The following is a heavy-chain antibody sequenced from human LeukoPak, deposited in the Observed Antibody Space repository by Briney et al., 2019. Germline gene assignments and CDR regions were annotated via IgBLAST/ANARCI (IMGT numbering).Heavy chain of an antibody. D-gene: IGHD2-21*02. J-gene: IGHJ4*02. CDR1: GFTFSSYS. CDR2: ISSSTTI. CDR3: AKARNSIVVVTALDY. V-gene: IGHV3-48*01. Sequence: GGSLRLSCSASGFTFSSYSMNWVRQAPGKGLEWVSYISSSTTIYYADSVKGRFTISRDNAKNSLYLQMNSLRAEDMALYYCAKARNSIVVVTALDYWGQGTLVTVSS.